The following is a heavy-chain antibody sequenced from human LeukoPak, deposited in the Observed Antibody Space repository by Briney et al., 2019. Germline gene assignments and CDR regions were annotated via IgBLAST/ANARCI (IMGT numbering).Heavy chain of an antibody. D-gene: IGHD3-10*01. Sequence: ASVKVSCKASGYTLTGYYMHWVRQAPGQGLEWMGWINPNSGGTNYAQKFQGRVTMTRDTSISTAYMELSRLRSDDTAVYYCARSKGSGSLDAFDIWGQGTMVTVSS. CDR2: INPNSGGT. CDR3: ARSKGSGSLDAFDI. J-gene: IGHJ3*02. CDR1: GYTLTGYY. V-gene: IGHV1-2*02.